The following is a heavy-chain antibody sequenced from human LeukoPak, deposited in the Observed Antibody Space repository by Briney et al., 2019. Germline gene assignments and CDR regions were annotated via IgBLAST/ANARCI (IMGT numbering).Heavy chain of an antibody. CDR3: ARGSDYYDTSGYRYFYYYMDV. Sequence: GGSLRLSCAASGFTFSSYVMHWVRQAPGKGLEWVAVISYDGSNKYYADFVKGRFTISRDNSKNTVYLQMNSLRAEDTAVYYCARGSDYYDTSGYRYFYYYMDVWGKGPRSPSP. V-gene: IGHV3-30*04. D-gene: IGHD3-22*01. CDR1: GFTFSSYV. J-gene: IGHJ6*03. CDR2: ISYDGSNK.